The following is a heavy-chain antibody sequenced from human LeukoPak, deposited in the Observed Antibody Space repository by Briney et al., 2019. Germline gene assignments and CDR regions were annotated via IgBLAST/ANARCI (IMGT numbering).Heavy chain of an antibody. CDR3: AREERLYYDSSGNLYYYYYGMDA. D-gene: IGHD3-22*01. CDR1: GYTFTGYY. Sequence: ASVKVSCKASGYTFTGYYMHWVRQAPGQGLEWMGWINPNSGGTNYAQKFQGRVTMTRDTSISTAYMELSRLRSDDTAVYHCAREERLYYDSSGNLYYYYYGMDAWGQGTTVTVSS. CDR2: INPNSGGT. J-gene: IGHJ6*02. V-gene: IGHV1-2*02.